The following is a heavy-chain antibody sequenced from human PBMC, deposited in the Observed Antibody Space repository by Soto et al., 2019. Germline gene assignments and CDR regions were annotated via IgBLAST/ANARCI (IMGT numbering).Heavy chain of an antibody. CDR2: ISGSGGST. J-gene: IGHJ6*02. Sequence: GSLRLSCAASGFTFSSYAMSWVRQAPGKGLEWVSAISGSGGSTYYADSVKGRFTISRDNSKNTLYLQMNSLRAEDTAVYYCAKVGKYYYGMDVWGQGTTVTVSS. D-gene: IGHD3-10*01. CDR1: GFTFSSYA. CDR3: AKVGKYYYGMDV. V-gene: IGHV3-23*01.